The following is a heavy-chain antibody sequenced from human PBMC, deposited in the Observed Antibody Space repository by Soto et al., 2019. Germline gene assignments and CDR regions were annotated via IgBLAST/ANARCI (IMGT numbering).Heavy chain of an antibody. J-gene: IGHJ4*02. D-gene: IGHD3-22*01. CDR3: ANSWSSSGSYYPFDY. Sequence: LRLSCAASGFTFSTYGMHWVRQAPGKGLEWVAVTSYDGSNKYYADSVKGRFTISRDNSKNTLYLQMNSLRAEDTAVYYCANSWSSSGSYYPFDYWGQGTLVTVSS. CDR1: GFTFSTYG. CDR2: TSYDGSNK. V-gene: IGHV3-30*18.